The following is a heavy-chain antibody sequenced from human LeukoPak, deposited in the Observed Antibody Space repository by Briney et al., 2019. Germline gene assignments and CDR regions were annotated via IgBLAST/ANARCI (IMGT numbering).Heavy chain of an antibody. V-gene: IGHV1-18*04. CDR1: GYTFSDYY. J-gene: IGHJ6*02. CDR3: ARVAVADYYGMDV. CDR2: ISAYNGNT. Sequence: GASVKVSCKTSGYTFSDYYIHWVRQAPGQGLEWMGWISAYNGNTNYAQKLQGRVTMTTDTSTSTAYMELRSLRSDDTAVYYCARVAVADYYGMDVWGQGTTVTVSS. D-gene: IGHD6-19*01.